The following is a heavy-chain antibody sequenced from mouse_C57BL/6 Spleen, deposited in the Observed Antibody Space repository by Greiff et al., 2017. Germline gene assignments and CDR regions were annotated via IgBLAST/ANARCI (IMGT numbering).Heavy chain of an antibody. CDR3: ARSGVYYYGSSYGYFDV. V-gene: IGHV1-80*01. CDR1: GYAFSSHW. J-gene: IGHJ1*03. D-gene: IGHD1-1*01. Sequence: VQLQQSGAELVKPGASVKISCKASGYAFSSHWMNWVKQRPGKGLEWIGQIYPGDGDTNYNGKFKGKATLTADKSSSTAYMQLSSLTSEDSAVYFCARSGVYYYGSSYGYFDVWGTGTTVTVSS. CDR2: IYPGDGDT.